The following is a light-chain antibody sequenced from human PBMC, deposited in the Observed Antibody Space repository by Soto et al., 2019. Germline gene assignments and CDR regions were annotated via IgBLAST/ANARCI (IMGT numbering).Light chain of an antibody. V-gene: IGKV1-39*01. CDR2: GAS. J-gene: IGKJ3*01. CDR3: QQSSGGPPFT. Sequence: DIQMTQSPSSLSASVGDRVTIACRASQSINIFLNWYQQKPGKAPKLLIYGASSLQSGVPSRFSAAGSGTDFNLSITSLQPEDFGPYYCQQSSGGPPFTFGPGTTVDIK. CDR1: QSINIF.